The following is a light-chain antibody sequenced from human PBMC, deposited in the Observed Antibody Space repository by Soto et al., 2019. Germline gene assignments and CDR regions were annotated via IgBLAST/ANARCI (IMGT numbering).Light chain of an antibody. Sequence: DIQMTQSPSTLSASVGARVTITCRASQSISNWLAGYQQKPGKAPKLLIYDASSLQSGVPSRFSGSRSGTEFTLTISRLQPDDFATYYCQQYNYYWYPVGQGTKVEI. CDR1: QSISNW. CDR2: DAS. J-gene: IGKJ2*01. CDR3: QQYNYYWYP. V-gene: IGKV1-5*01.